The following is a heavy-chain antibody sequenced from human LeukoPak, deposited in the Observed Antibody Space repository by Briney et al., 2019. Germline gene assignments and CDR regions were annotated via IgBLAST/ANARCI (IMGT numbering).Heavy chain of an antibody. Sequence: SVNVSCKASGYTFISYGISWVRQAPGRGLEWMGWISGYNGNTNNAQNLQGRVTMTTDTSTSTAYMELRSLRSDDTAVYYCARVWGVVTAKPEHPNPSYFDLWGRGPRVTVPS. CDR3: ARVWGVVTAKPEHPNPSYFDL. D-gene: IGHD2-21*02. CDR1: GYTFISYG. CDR2: ISGYNGNT. V-gene: IGHV1-18*01. J-gene: IGHJ2*01.